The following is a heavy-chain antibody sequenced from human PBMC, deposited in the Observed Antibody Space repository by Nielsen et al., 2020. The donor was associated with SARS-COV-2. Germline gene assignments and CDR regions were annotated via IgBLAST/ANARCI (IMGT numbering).Heavy chain of an antibody. Sequence: ASVKVSCKASGYTFTSYAMNWVRQAPGQGLEWMRWINTNTGNPTYAQGFTGRFVFSLDTSVSTAYLQISSLKAEDTAVYYCMTYYYGSGSYDAFDIWGQGTMVTVSS. CDR2: INTNTGNP. J-gene: IGHJ3*02. CDR3: MTYYYGSGSYDAFDI. D-gene: IGHD3-10*01. V-gene: IGHV7-4-1*02. CDR1: GYTFTSYA.